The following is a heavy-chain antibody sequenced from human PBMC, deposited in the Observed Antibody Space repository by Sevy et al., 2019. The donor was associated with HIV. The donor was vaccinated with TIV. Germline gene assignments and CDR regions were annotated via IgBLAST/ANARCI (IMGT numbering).Heavy chain of an antibody. CDR1: GFSFSSYE. CDR3: ARDLPPSATTVAHFDC. V-gene: IGHV3-48*03. CDR2: ISNSGTTI. Sequence: GGSLRLSCAASGFSFSSYEMNWVHQAPGKGLEWVSYISNSGTTISYSYSVRGRFTISRDNARNLLYLQMNSLRAEDTAVYYCARDLPPSATTVAHFDCWGQGTLVTVSS. J-gene: IGHJ4*02. D-gene: IGHD4-17*01.